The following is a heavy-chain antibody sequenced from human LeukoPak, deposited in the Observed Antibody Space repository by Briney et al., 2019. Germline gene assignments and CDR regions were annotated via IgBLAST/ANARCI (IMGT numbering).Heavy chain of an antibody. CDR2: IKQDGSEK. CDR3: AREDGYNTMNH. CDR1: GFTFSSYW. J-gene: IGHJ5*02. V-gene: IGHV3-7*01. Sequence: PGGSLRLSCTASGFTFSSYWMTWVRQAPGKGPEFVANIKQDGSEKKYVDSLKGRFTISRDNAKNSVFLQINSLRAEDTAVYYCAREDGYNTMNHWGQGTLVTVSS. D-gene: IGHD5-24*01.